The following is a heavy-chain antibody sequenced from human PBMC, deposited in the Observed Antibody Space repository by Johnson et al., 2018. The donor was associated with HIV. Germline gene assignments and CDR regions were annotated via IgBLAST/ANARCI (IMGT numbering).Heavy chain of an antibody. CDR1: GFTFDDYG. V-gene: IGHV3-20*04. CDR2: INWNGDTT. J-gene: IGHJ3*02. D-gene: IGHD3-3*01. CDR3: ARIFTILRRAALNAFDI. Sequence: MLLVESGGGVVRPGGSLRLSCVASGFTFDDYGMSWVRQAPGKGLEWLSGINWNGDTTAYAESVKGRFTISRDNAKNSLYLQKNSLRAVDTAVYYCARIFTILRRAALNAFDIWGQGTMVTVSA.